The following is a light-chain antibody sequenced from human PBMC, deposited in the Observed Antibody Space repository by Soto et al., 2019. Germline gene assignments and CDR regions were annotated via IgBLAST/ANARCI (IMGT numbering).Light chain of an antibody. CDR3: QQYHYWWT. J-gene: IGKJ1*01. V-gene: IGKV3-15*01. CDR1: QSVSSN. CDR2: GAS. Sequence: EIVTTQSPATLSVSPGERATLSCRASQSVSSNLAWYQQKPGQAPRLLIYGASTRATGIPARFSGSGSGTEFTLTISSLLSDDFAVYYCQQYHYWWTFGQGTKVEIK.